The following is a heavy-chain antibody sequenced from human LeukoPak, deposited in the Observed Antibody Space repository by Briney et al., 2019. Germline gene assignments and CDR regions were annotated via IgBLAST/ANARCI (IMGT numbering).Heavy chain of an antibody. J-gene: IGHJ4*02. CDR1: GFTVSSNL. D-gene: IGHD1-26*01. CDR3: ASGSPPDY. CDR2: IYSGGGT. V-gene: IGHV3-53*01. Sequence: GGSLRLSCAASGFTVSSNLMSWVRQAPGRGLECASLIYSGGGTYHADSVKGRFTISRDNSKNTLSLQMNSLRAENTAVYYCASGSPPDYWGQGTLVTVSS.